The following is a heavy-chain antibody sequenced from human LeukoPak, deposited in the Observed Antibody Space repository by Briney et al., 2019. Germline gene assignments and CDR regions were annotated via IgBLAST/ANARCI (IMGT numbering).Heavy chain of an antibody. CDR1: GFTFRNAW. D-gene: IGHD3-22*01. J-gene: IGHJ3*02. V-gene: IGHV3-11*01. CDR2: ISSSGSTI. CDR3: AREYYYDSSAYAFDI. Sequence: GGSLRLSCATSGFTFRNAWMTWVRQAPGRGLEWVSYISSSGSTIYYADSVKGRFTISRDNAKNSLYLQMNSLRAEDTAVYYCAREYYYDSSAYAFDIWGQGTMVTVSS.